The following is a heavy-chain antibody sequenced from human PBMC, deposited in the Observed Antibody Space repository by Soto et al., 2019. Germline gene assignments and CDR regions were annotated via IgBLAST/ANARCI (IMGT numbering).Heavy chain of an antibody. CDR2: ISSSGAYI. V-gene: IGHV3-21*04. CDR1: GFTFSSYR. Sequence: GGSLRLSCAASGFTFSSYRMNWVRQAPGMGLEWVSSISSSGAYIDYADSVKGRFTISRDNSKNTLYLQMNSLRAEDTAVYYCAKDQYSGYSSGWNHDAFDIWGQGTMVTVSS. CDR3: AKDQYSGYSSGWNHDAFDI. J-gene: IGHJ3*02. D-gene: IGHD6-19*01.